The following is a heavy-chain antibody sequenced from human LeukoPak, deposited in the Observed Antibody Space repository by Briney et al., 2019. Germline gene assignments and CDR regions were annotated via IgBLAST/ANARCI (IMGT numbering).Heavy chain of an antibody. Sequence: SETLSLTCTVSGGSISSYYWSWIRQPPGKGLEWIGYIYYSGSTNYNPSLKSRVTISVDTSKNQFSLKLSSVTAADTAVYYCARGLSLRGPFDYWGQGTLVTVSS. CDR3: ARGLSLRGPFDY. J-gene: IGHJ4*02. CDR2: IYYSGST. CDR1: GGSISSYY. D-gene: IGHD3-16*01. V-gene: IGHV4-59*12.